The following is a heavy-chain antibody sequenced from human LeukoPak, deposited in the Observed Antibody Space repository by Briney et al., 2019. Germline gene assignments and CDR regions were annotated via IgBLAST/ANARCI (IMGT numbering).Heavy chain of an antibody. CDR2: VFYSGST. CDR1: GGSISNYY. D-gene: IGHD3-10*01. V-gene: IGHV4-59*12. Sequence: PSETLSLTCTVSGGSISNYYWSWIRQPPGKGLEWIGFVFYSGSTYYNPSLKSRVTISVDTSKNQFSLKLSSVTAADTAVYYCARDVPNYYGSGSYFDYWGQGTLVTVSS. J-gene: IGHJ4*02. CDR3: ARDVPNYYGSGSYFDY.